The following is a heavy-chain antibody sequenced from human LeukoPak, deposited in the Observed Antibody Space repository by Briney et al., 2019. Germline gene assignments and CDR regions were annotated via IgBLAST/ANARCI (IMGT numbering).Heavy chain of an antibody. Sequence: GESLKISCKGSGYSFTSYWIAWVRQMPGKDLEWMGIIYPGDSDTRYSPSFQGQVTISADKSISTAYLQWSGLKASDTAMYYCARRIAAEAFDIWGQGTMVTVSA. CDR2: IYPGDSDT. V-gene: IGHV5-51*01. CDR1: GYSFTSYW. CDR3: ARRIAAEAFDI. J-gene: IGHJ3*02. D-gene: IGHD6-25*01.